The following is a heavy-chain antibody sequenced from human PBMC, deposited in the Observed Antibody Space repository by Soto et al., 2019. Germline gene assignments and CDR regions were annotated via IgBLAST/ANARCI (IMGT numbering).Heavy chain of an antibody. CDR1: GGTFSSYA. CDR3: ARTTITMVRGVTLIGPYVGAFDI. CDR2: IIPIFGTA. Sequence: ASVKVSCKASGGTFSSYAISWVRQAPGQGLEWMGGIIPIFGTANYAQKFQGRVTITADESTSTAYMELSSLRSEDTAVYYCARTTITMVRGVTLIGPYVGAFDIWGQGTMVTVSS. J-gene: IGHJ3*02. D-gene: IGHD3-10*01. V-gene: IGHV1-69*13.